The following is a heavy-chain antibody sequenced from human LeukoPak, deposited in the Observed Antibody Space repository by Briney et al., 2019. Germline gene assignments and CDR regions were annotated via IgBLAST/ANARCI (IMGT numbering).Heavy chain of an antibody. J-gene: IGHJ5*02. CDR3: ARARKLLPSSP. Sequence: GASVKVSCKASGYSFVGYGITWVRQAPGQGLEWMGWINPNSGGTNYAQKFQGRVTMTRDTSISTAYMELSRLRSDDTAVYYCARARKLLPSSPWGQGTLVTVSS. CDR1: GYSFVGYG. V-gene: IGHV1-2*02. CDR2: INPNSGGT. D-gene: IGHD2-15*01.